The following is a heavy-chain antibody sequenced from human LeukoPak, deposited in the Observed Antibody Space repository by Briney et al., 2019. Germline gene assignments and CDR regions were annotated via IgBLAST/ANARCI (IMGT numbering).Heavy chain of an antibody. V-gene: IGHV3-48*01. D-gene: IGHD5-12*01. CDR3: ARAVRGGYDTHMDV. J-gene: IGHJ6*03. CDR2: ISSRSSTI. Sequence: GGSLRLSCAASGFTFSSYSMNWVRQAPGKGLEWVSYISSRSSTIYYADSVKGRFTISRDNAKNSLYLQMNSLRAEDTAVYYCARAVRGGYDTHMDVWGKGTTVTVSS. CDR1: GFTFSSYS.